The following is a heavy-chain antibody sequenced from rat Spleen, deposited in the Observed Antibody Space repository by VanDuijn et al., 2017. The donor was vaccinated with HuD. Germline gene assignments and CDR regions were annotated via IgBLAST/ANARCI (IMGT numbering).Heavy chain of an antibody. J-gene: IGHJ2*01. CDR1: GFTFSNYG. D-gene: IGHD1-9*01. V-gene: IGHV5-29*01. CDR2: ISHDDPNT. CDR3: ARPTTGIPFNY. Sequence: EVQLVESGGGLVQPGRSLKLSCEASGFTFSNYGMAWVRQAPTKGLEWVATISHDDPNTYYRDSVKGRFTIFRNNAKSTLFLQMDSLRSEDTAIYYCARPTTGIPFNYWGQGVMVTVSS.